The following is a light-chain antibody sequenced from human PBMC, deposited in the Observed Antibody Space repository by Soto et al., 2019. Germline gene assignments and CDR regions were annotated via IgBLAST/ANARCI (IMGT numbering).Light chain of an antibody. CDR2: GAS. J-gene: IGKJ5*01. Sequence: EIVMTQSPVTLSVSPGERATLSCRASQSVSSDLAWYQQKPGQVPKLLIYGASTRATGIPARFSGSGSGTEFTLTISSLQSEDFAVYYCQQYNNWPITLGQGTRLEIK. CDR1: QSVSSD. V-gene: IGKV3-15*01. CDR3: QQYNNWPIT.